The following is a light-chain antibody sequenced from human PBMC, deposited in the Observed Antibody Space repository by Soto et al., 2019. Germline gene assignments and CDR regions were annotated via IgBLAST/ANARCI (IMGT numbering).Light chain of an antibody. V-gene: IGLV2-18*02. J-gene: IGLJ2*01. CDR3: SSFTSSTTLV. CDR1: SSDVGSYNR. Sequence: QSALTQPPSVSGSPGQSVTISCTGTSSDVGSYNRVSWCQQPPGTGPKLMIYEVSNRPSGVPDRFSGSKSGNTASLTISGLQAEDEADYYCSSFTSSTTLVFGEGTKLTVL. CDR2: EVS.